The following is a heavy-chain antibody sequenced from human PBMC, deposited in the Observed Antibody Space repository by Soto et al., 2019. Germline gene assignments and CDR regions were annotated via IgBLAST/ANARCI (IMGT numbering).Heavy chain of an antibody. CDR1: GYTFTSYD. V-gene: IGHV1-8*01. Sequence: ASVKVSCKASGYTFTSYDINWVRQATGQGPEWMGWMSPNSGNTGYAQKFQGRVTMTRNTSISTAYMELSSLRSEDTAVYYCARAAASQREYFSIWGQGTMVTVSS. CDR3: ARAAASQREYFSI. J-gene: IGHJ3*02. CDR2: MSPNSGNT. D-gene: IGHD2-15*01.